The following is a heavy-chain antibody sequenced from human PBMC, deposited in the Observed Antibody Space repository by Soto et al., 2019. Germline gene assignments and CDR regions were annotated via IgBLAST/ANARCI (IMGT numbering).Heavy chain of an antibody. D-gene: IGHD6-13*01. CDR2: IFYTENT. Sequence: SETLSLTCTVSGVSISSYYWSWIRQPPGKGLEWIGSIFYTENTDYNPSLKSRVTISVDTSKNQFYLHLSSVTAADTAIFYCASIAAPGTTHFDFWGQGTLVTVSS. CDR1: GVSISSYY. J-gene: IGHJ4*02. CDR3: ASIAAPGTTHFDF. V-gene: IGHV4-59*08.